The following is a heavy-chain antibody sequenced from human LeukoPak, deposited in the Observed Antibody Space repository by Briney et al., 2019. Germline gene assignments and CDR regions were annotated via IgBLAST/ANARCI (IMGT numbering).Heavy chain of an antibody. V-gene: IGHV4-34*01. D-gene: IGHD2-15*01. Sequence: PSETLSLTCAVYGGSFSGYYWSWIRQPPGKGLEWIGEINHSGSTNYNPSLKSQVTISVDTSKNQFSLKLSSVTAADTAVYYCARDVPYCSGGSCYFNWFDPWGQGTLVTVSS. CDR3: ARDVPYCSGGSCYFNWFDP. J-gene: IGHJ5*02. CDR2: INHSGST. CDR1: GGSFSGYY.